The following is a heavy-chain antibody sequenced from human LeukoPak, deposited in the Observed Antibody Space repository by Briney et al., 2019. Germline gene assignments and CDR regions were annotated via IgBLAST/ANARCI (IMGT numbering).Heavy chain of an antibody. CDR1: GFTVSSNY. D-gene: IGHD6-13*01. CDR3: ARGGSSSWHFDY. V-gene: IGHV3-53*01. CDR2: IYSGGST. Sequence: GGSLRLSCAASGFTVSSNYMNWVRQAPGKGLEWVSVIYSGGSTYYADSVKGRFTISRDNSKNTLYLQMNSLRAEDTAVYYCARGGSSSWHFDYWGQGTLVTVSS. J-gene: IGHJ4*02.